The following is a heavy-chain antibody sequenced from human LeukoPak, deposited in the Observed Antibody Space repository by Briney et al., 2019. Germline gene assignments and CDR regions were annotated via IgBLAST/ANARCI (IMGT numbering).Heavy chain of an antibody. CDR2: MNPNTGKT. V-gene: IGHV1-8*01. Sequence: GASVKVSCKASGYTFTNYDINWVRQATGQGLEWMGWMNPNTGKTGYAQKFQGRVTMTRNTSINTAYMELSSLRSEDTAVYYCARWDYSNSWYWFDPWGQGTLVTVSS. CDR1: GYTFTNYD. J-gene: IGHJ5*02. D-gene: IGHD6-13*01. CDR3: ARWDYSNSWYWFDP.